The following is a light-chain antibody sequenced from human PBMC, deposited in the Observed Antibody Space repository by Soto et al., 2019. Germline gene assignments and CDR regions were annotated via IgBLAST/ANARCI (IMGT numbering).Light chain of an antibody. V-gene: IGKV3-15*01. Sequence: EIVMTQSPGTLSVSPGERATLSCRASQSVSSNLAWYQQKAGQGPRLLIYDTSTRASGVPARFGGSGSGTEFTLTISSLQSEDFAVYYCQQYKNWPPYTFGQGTKLEIK. CDR2: DTS. CDR3: QQYKNWPPYT. CDR1: QSVSSN. J-gene: IGKJ2*01.